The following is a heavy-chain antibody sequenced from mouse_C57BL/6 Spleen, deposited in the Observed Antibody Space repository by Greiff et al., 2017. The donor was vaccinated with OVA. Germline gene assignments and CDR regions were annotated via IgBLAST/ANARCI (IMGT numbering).Heavy chain of an antibody. CDR2: IRYKANGYTT. J-gene: IGHJ2*01. Sequence: EVKVVESGGGLVQPGGSLSLSCAASGFTFTDYYMSWVRQPPGKALEWLGFIRYKANGYTTEYSASVKGRFTISRDNSQSNLDLQKNARRAEDSATYYGARNSYDHEGFDYWGQGTTLTVSS. CDR3: ARNSYDHEGFDY. CDR1: GFTFTDYY. V-gene: IGHV7-3*01. D-gene: IGHD2-4*01.